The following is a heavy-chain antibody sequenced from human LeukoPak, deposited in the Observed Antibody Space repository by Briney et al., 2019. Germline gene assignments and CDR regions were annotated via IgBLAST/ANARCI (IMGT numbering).Heavy chain of an antibody. D-gene: IGHD1-20*01. CDR1: GGSISRNNYY. V-gene: IGHV4-39*01. Sequence: SETLSLTCAVSGGSISRNNYYWGWIRQPPGKGLEWIGLIYYSGTAYYNLSLKSRITISVDTSKNQFSLKLSSVTAADTAVYYCARFPGYNWNYVDYWGQGTLVTVSS. CDR3: ARFPGYNWNYVDY. CDR2: IYYSGTA. J-gene: IGHJ4*02.